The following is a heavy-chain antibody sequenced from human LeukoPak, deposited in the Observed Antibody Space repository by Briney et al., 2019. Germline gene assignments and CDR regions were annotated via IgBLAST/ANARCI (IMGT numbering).Heavy chain of an antibody. J-gene: IGHJ3*02. D-gene: IGHD3-22*01. CDR1: GGSISSSSNY. V-gene: IGHV4-39*01. CDR3: ARLGDSSGYYYRGNDAFDI. Sequence: SETLSLTCTVSGGSISSSSNYWGWIRQPPGKGLEWIGSIYYSGSTYYNPSLKSRVTISVDTSKNQFSLKLSSVTAADTAVYYCARLGDSSGYYYRGNDAFDIWGQGTMVTVSS. CDR2: IYYSGST.